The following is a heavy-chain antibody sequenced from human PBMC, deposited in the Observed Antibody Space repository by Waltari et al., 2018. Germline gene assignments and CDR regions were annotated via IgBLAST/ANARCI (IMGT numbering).Heavy chain of an antibody. CDR1: GGSLSRNPYY. Sequence: QLQLQESGPGLLKPSETLSLTCTVSGGSLSRNPYYWGWVRQAPGKGLEWIATIYYSGRPYSNPSLRSRITISVDTSKRQFSLQLSSVTAADTAFYYCASQGGVPVAEAVFHSWGQGTLVIVSS. V-gene: IGHV4-39*01. J-gene: IGHJ4*02. CDR3: ASQGGVPVAEAVFHS. D-gene: IGHD2-8*01. CDR2: IYYSGRP.